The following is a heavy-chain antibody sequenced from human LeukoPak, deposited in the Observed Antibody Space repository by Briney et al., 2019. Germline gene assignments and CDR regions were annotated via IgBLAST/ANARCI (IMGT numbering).Heavy chain of an antibody. Sequence: GSLRLSCAASGFTFSSYGRHWVRQAPGKELEWVAVIWYDGSNKYYADSVKGRFTISRDNSKNTLYLQLNSLRAEDTAVYYCAKDGGKTKYHDFWSGYPGYYLDYWGQGTLVTVSS. CDR3: AKDGGKTKYHDFWSGYPGYYLDY. V-gene: IGHV3-33*06. CDR1: GFTFSSYG. D-gene: IGHD3-3*01. CDR2: IWYDGSNK. J-gene: IGHJ4*02.